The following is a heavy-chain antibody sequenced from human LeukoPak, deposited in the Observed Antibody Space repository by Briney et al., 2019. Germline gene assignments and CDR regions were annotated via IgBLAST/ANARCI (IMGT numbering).Heavy chain of an antibody. CDR3: ARIDRYYYDSSGYSGAYYFDY. CDR1: GGSFSGYY. Sequence: SETLSLTCAVYGGSFSGYYWSWIRQPPGKGLEWIGEINHSGSTNYNPSLKSRVTISVDTSKNQFSLKLSSVTAADTAVYYCARIDRYYYDSSGYSGAYYFDYGGQGTLVTVSS. V-gene: IGHV4-34*01. D-gene: IGHD3-22*01. CDR2: INHSGST. J-gene: IGHJ4*02.